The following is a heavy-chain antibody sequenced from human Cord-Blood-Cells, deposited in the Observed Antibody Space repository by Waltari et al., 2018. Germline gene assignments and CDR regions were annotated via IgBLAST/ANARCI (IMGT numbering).Heavy chain of an antibody. CDR3: ARGDCTNGVCYDAFDI. J-gene: IGHJ3*02. Sequence: QVQLVQSGAEVKKPGSSVKVSCKASGGTFSSYAISWVRQAPGQGLEWMGGLIPIFGTANYAQKCQGRVTITADESTSTAYMELSSLRSEDTAVYYCARGDCTNGVCYDAFDIWGQGTMVTVSS. D-gene: IGHD2-8*01. CDR2: LIPIFGTA. CDR1: GGTFSSYA. V-gene: IGHV1-69*12.